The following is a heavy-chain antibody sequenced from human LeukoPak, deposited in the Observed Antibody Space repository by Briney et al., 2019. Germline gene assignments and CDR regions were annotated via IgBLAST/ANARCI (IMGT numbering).Heavy chain of an antibody. CDR3: ARDADPRTDSYNGNYFDC. Sequence: GESLRLSCAGSGFSAFPFSDGWMAWVRQAPGKGREWVSAISGSGGNTYSADSVKGQFTVSRDNSKNTLYLQLNSLRAEDTAVYYCARDADPRTDSYNGNYFDCWGQGTLVTVSS. D-gene: IGHD5-24*01. J-gene: IGHJ4*02. CDR1: GFSAFPFSDG. CDR2: ISGSGGNT. V-gene: IGHV3-23*01.